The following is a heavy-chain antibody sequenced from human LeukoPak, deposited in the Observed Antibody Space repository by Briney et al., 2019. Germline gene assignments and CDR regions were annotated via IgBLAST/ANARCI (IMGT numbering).Heavy chain of an antibody. CDR3: ARAPLDCSGGSCYYWYFDL. CDR1: GGSISSGDYY. D-gene: IGHD2-15*01. Sequence: TSETLSFTCTVSGGSISSGDYYWSWIRQPPGRGLEWIGHIYYSGSTYYNPSLKSRVTISVDTSKNQFSLKLSSVTAADTAIYYCARAPLDCSGGSCYYWYFDLWGRGTLVTVSS. V-gene: IGHV4-30-4*08. J-gene: IGHJ2*01. CDR2: IYYSGST.